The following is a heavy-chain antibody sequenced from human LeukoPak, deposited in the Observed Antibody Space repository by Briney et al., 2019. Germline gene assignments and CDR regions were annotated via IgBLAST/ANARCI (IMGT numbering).Heavy chain of an antibody. CDR2: IYYSGST. CDR1: GGSISSDSYY. V-gene: IGHV4-39*01. J-gene: IGHJ4*02. D-gene: IGHD6-19*01. CDR3: ASLAVAGLSEGY. Sequence: SETLSLTCTVSGGSISSDSYYWAWIGQPPGKGLEWIASIYYSGSTYYNPSLKSRVTISVDTSRNQFSLKLSSVTAADTAVYYCASLAVAGLSEGYWGQGTLVIVSS.